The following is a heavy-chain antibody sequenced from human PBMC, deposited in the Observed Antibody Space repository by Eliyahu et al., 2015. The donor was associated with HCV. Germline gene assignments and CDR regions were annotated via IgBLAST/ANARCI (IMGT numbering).Heavy chain of an antibody. D-gene: IGHD2-8*01. Sequence: EVQLVESGGGLVKPGGSLXLSCAASGFTFXSYSMNWVRQAPGKGLEWVSSISSSSSYIYYADSVKGRFTISRDNAKNSLYLQMNSLRAEDTAVYYCARSMLYYYYYGMDVWGQGTTVTVSS. CDR2: ISSSSSYI. V-gene: IGHV3-21*01. J-gene: IGHJ6*02. CDR1: GFTFXSYS. CDR3: ARSMLYYYYYGMDV.